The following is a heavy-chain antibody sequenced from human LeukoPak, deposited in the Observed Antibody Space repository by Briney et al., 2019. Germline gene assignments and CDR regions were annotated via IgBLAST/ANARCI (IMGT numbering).Heavy chain of an antibody. CDR1: GGTFSSYA. CDR3: ARGGDYDILTGYYNVFDY. CDR2: IIPIFGTA. Sequence: ASVKVSCKASGGTFSSYAISWVRQAPGQGLEWMGGIIPIFGTANYAQKFQGRVTITADESTSAAYMELSSLRSEDTAVYYCARGGDYDILTGYYNVFDYWGQGTLVTVSS. V-gene: IGHV1-69*13. D-gene: IGHD3-9*01. J-gene: IGHJ4*02.